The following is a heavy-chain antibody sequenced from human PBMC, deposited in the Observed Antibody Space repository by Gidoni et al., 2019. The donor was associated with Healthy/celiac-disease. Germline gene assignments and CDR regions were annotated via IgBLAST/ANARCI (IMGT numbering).Heavy chain of an antibody. J-gene: IGHJ5*02. Sequence: QVQLQESGPGLVKPSQTLSLTCTVSGGSIRRGYYSWSWIRQPPGKGLEWIGYIYYSGSTYYNPSLKSRVTISVDTSKNQFSLKLSSVTAADTAVYYCAREVGRGYCISTSCNNWFDPWGQGTLVTVSS. CDR1: GGSIRRGYYS. V-gene: IGHV4-30-4*01. CDR3: AREVGRGYCISTSCNNWFDP. CDR2: IYYSGST. D-gene: IGHD2-2*01.